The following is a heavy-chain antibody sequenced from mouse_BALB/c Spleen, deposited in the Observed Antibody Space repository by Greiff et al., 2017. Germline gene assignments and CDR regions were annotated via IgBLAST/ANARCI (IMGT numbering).Heavy chain of an antibody. V-gene: IGHV5-6-5*01. J-gene: IGHJ2*01. D-gene: IGHD1-1*01. CDR1: GFTFSSYA. Sequence: EVKLVESGGDLVKPGGSLKLSCAASGFTFSSYAMSWVRQTPEKRLEWVASISSGGSTYYPDSVKGRFTISRDNARNILYLQMSSLRSEDTAMYYCARERDYSYYFDYWGQGTTLTVSS. CDR3: ARERDYSYYFDY. CDR2: ISSGGST.